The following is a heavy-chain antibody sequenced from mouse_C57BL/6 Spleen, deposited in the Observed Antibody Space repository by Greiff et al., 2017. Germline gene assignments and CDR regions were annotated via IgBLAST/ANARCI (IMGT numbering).Heavy chain of an antibody. CDR2: ISSGGDYI. CDR3: TRVAADYYYGSSSWYFDV. V-gene: IGHV5-9-1*02. D-gene: IGHD1-1*01. J-gene: IGHJ1*03. CDR1: GFTFSSYA. Sequence: DVMLVESGEGLVKPGGSLKLSCAASGFTFSSYAMSWVRQTPEKRLEWVAYISSGGDYIYYADTVKGRFTFSRDNARNTLYLQMSSLKSEDTAMYYCTRVAADYYYGSSSWYFDVWGTGTTVTVSS.